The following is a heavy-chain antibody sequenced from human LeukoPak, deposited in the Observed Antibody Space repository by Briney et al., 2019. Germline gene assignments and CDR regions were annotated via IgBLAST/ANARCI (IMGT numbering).Heavy chain of an antibody. CDR1: GFKFNTFD. J-gene: IGHJ4*02. V-gene: IGHV3-30*18. CDR2: VSFDGSEE. Sequence: LPGRSLRLSCAASGFKFNTFDMHWVRQAPGKGLEWVAAVSFDGSEEYYADSVKGRFTISRDNSKNTLYLQMNSLRAEDTAVYYCAKQSGGNFDYWGQGTLVTVSS. D-gene: IGHD3-16*01. CDR3: AKQSGGNFDY.